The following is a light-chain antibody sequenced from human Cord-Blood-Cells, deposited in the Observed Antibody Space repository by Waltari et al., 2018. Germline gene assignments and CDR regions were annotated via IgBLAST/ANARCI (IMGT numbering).Light chain of an antibody. V-gene: IGLV1-47*01. CDR3: AAWDDSLSGRV. CDR1: SSNIGSNY. J-gene: IGLJ3*02. CDR2: RNN. Sequence: TPGQRVTISCSGSSSNIGSNYVYWYQQLPGTAPKLLIYRNNQRHSGVPDRFSGSKSGTSASLAISGLRSEDEADYYCAAWDDSLSGRVFGGGTKLTVL.